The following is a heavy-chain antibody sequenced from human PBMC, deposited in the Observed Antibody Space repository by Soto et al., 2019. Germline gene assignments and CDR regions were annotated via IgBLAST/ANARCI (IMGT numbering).Heavy chain of an antibody. J-gene: IGHJ5*02. CDR2: IRSKTDGGTA. V-gene: IGHV3-15*01. CDR1: GFTFSNAW. CDR3: TTDPRYGDNEEDFWFDP. D-gene: IGHD4-17*01. Sequence: EVQLVESGGGLVKPGGSLRLSCAASGFTFSNAWMSWVRQAPWKGLEWVGRIRSKTDGGTADYAAPVKGRFTISRDDSSNTLYLQMNSIKTEDTALYYCTTDPRYGDNEEDFWFDPWGQGTLVTVSS.